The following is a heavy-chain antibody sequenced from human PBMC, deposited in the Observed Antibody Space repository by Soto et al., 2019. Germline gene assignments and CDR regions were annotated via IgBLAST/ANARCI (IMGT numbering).Heavy chain of an antibody. CDR1: GGSISSYY. J-gene: IGHJ4*02. D-gene: IGHD2-15*01. CDR3: ARVSLSEYGGNHVDY. CDR2: IYYSGST. V-gene: IGHV4-59*01. Sequence: QVQLQESGPGLVKPSETLSLTCTVSGGSISSYYWSWIRQPPGKGLEWIGYIYYSGSTNYNPSLKRRVTISVDTSKNQFSLKLSSVTAADTAVYYCARVSLSEYGGNHVDYWGQGTLVTVSS.